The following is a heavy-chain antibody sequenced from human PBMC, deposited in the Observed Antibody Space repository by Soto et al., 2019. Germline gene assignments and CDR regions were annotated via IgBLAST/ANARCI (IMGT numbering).Heavy chain of an antibody. J-gene: IGHJ4*02. D-gene: IGHD3-16*02. V-gene: IGHV3-15*07. Sequence: ESGGGLVKPGGSLRLSCAASGFTFSNAWMNWVRQAPGKGLEWVGRIKSKTDGGTTDYAAPVKGRFTISRDDSKNTLCLQMNSLKTEDTAVYYCTTGSYDYVWGSYRYNWGQGTLVTVSS. CDR1: GFTFSNAW. CDR2: IKSKTDGGTT. CDR3: TTGSYDYVWGSYRYN.